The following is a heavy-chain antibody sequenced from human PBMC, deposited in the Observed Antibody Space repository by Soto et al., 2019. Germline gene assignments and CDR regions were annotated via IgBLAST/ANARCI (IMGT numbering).Heavy chain of an antibody. Sequence: EVQLLESGGGLVQPGGSLRLSCAASGFTFSSYAMSWVRQAPGKGLEWVSAISGSGASTYYADSVKGRFTISRDNSENTVYVQMNSLRAEDTALYYCAKDARSNWNTGHHNDAFDIWGQGTMVTVSS. J-gene: IGHJ3*02. CDR1: GFTFSSYA. CDR3: AKDARSNWNTGHHNDAFDI. V-gene: IGHV3-23*01. CDR2: ISGSGAST. D-gene: IGHD1-1*01.